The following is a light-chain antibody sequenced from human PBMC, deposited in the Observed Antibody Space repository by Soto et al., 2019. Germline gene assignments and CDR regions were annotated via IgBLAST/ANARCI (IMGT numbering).Light chain of an antibody. V-gene: IGLV2-14*01. CDR3: SSFTSSSTYV. Sequence: QSALAQPASVSGSPGQSITISCTGTSSDVGGYTYVSWYQQYPGKAPQLMISEVTNRPSWVSNRFSGSKSGNTASLTISGLQAEDEADYYCSSFTSSSTYVFGTGTKLTVL. CDR1: SSDVGGYTY. J-gene: IGLJ1*01. CDR2: EVT.